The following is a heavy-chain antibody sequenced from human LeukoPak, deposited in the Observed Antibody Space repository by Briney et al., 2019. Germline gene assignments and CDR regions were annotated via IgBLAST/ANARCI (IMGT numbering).Heavy chain of an antibody. J-gene: IGHJ5*02. CDR1: GFTFTTYA. Sequence: GGSLRLSCSASGFTFTTYAMHWVGQAPGKGLEYVSAISSDGDNTYYAESVKGRFTISRDNSKNTLYLQMSSLRSEDTAFYYCVKDRSSLSSGYYGSWGQGTLVTVSS. V-gene: IGHV3-64D*06. D-gene: IGHD3-22*01. CDR3: VKDRSSLSSGYYGS. CDR2: ISSDGDNT.